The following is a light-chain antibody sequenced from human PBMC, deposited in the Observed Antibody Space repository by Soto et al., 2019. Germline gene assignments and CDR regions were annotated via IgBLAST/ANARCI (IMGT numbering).Light chain of an antibody. V-gene: IGKV3-20*01. J-gene: IGKJ1*01. Sequence: VLTQSPATLSLSPVEIATLSCMASQSVSSYLAWYQPTPGQAPRLLIYDASNRATGIPARFSGSGSGTDFTLTISRLEPEDFAVYYCQQYGSSPWTCGQGTKGDIK. CDR3: QQYGSSPWT. CDR2: DAS. CDR1: QSVSSY.